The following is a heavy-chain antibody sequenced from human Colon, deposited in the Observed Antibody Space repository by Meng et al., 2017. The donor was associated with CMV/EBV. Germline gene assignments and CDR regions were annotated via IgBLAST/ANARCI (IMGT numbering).Heavy chain of an antibody. CDR3: ARGDYGGNPEKNYYYGMDV. CDR2: IIPFFDTV. Sequence: SVMVSCKASGRTFSRYAISWVRQAPGQGLEWMGGIIPFFDTVNYAQKFQGRVTITTDDSTSTAYMELSSLRSEDTAVYYCARGDYGGNPEKNYYYGMDVWGQGTTVTVSS. V-gene: IGHV1-69*05. D-gene: IGHD4-23*01. CDR1: GRTFSRYA. J-gene: IGHJ6*02.